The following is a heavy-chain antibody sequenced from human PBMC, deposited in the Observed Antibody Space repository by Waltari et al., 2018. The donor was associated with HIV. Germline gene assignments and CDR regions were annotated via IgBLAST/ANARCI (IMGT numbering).Heavy chain of an antibody. Sequence: VESGGRLVKPEGSLRLSCVVSDLTFTCFIMTWVRHTPQKRRECVASTGSASSYIYYSDALKGRFSVSRDNAKRSVFLQMNNLRSDDTATYYCARDRTPVTTGDFDSWGQGTLVVVSS. CDR3: ARDRTPVTTGDFDS. CDR1: DLTFTCFI. J-gene: IGHJ4*02. D-gene: IGHD2-15*01. V-gene: IGHV3-21*04. CDR2: TGSASSYI.